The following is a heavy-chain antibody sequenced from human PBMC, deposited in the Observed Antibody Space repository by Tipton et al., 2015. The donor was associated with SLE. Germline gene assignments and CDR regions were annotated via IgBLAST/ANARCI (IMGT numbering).Heavy chain of an antibody. CDR1: GYTFSSFA. CDR2: INVVNGNT. CDR3: ARGRYYFESSGYFGY. J-gene: IGHJ4*02. D-gene: IGHD3-22*01. Sequence: QVQLVQSGAEVKKPGASVKVSCKASGYTFSSFAMHWVRQAPGQGLEWMGWINVVNGNTKNSRRFQGRVTISRDTSASTVYMDLSGLRSEDTAVYYCARGRYYFESSGYFGYWGQGTLVTVS. V-gene: IGHV1-3*01.